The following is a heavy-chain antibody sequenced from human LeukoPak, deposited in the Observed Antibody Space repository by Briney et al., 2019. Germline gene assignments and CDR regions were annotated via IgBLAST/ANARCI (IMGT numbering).Heavy chain of an antibody. J-gene: IGHJ6*03. Sequence: SVKVSCKASGGTFSSYAISWVRQAPGQGLEWMGGIIPIFGTANYAQKFQGRVTITTDESTSTAYMELSSLRSEDTAAYYCARDTGYYMDVWGKGTTVTVSS. CDR1: GGTFSSYA. CDR2: IIPIFGTA. CDR3: ARDTGYYMDV. V-gene: IGHV1-69*05. D-gene: IGHD3-10*01.